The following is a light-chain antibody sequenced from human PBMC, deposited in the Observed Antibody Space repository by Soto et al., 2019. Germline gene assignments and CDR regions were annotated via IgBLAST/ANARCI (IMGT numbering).Light chain of an antibody. CDR2: GNS. CDR3: QSYDSSLSVV. Sequence: QSVLTQPPSVSGAPGQRVTISCTGSSSNIGAGYDVHWYQQLPGTAPKILIYGNSNRPSGVPDRFSGSKSGTSASLAITGLQAEVEADYYCQSYDSSLSVVFGGGTKLTVL. CDR1: SSNIGAGYD. J-gene: IGLJ2*01. V-gene: IGLV1-40*01.